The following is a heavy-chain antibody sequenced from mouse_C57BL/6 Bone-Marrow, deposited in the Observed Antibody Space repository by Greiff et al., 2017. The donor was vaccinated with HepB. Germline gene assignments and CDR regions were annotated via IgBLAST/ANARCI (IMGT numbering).Heavy chain of an antibody. Sequence: VQLQQPGAELVRPGTSVTLSCKASGYTFTSYWMHWVKQRPGQGLEWIGVIDPSDSYTNYNQQFKGKSTWTVDKSSSTAYMQLSSLTSEDSAVYYCARAGSRDYWGQGTTLTVSS. D-gene: IGHD1-1*01. CDR1: GYTFTSYW. CDR3: ARAGSRDY. CDR2: IDPSDSYT. V-gene: IGHV1-59*01. J-gene: IGHJ2*01.